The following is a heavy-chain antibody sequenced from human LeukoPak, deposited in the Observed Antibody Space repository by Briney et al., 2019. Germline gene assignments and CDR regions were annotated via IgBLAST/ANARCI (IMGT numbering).Heavy chain of an antibody. CDR1: GFTFTSYG. V-gene: IGHV3-30*03. J-gene: IGHJ4*02. CDR2: VTYDGSNQ. Sequence: GGSLRLSCAASGFTFTSYGMHWVRQAPGKGLEWVAVVTYDGSNQYYADSVKGRFTISRDNAKNSLYLQMNSLRAEDTALYYCARGTLKAAATDFDYWGQGTLVTVSS. D-gene: IGHD6-13*01. CDR3: ARGTLKAAATDFDY.